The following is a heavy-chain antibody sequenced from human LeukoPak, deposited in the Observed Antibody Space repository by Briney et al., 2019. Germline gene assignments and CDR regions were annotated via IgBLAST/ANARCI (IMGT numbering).Heavy chain of an antibody. CDR2: ISSSSSTI. CDR3: ARAAWELLSAFDI. J-gene: IGHJ3*02. CDR1: GFTFSSYS. D-gene: IGHD1-26*01. Sequence: PGGSLRLSCAASGFTFSSYSMNWVRQAPGKGLEWVSYISSSSSTIYYADSVKGRFTISRDNAKNSLYLQMNSLRAEDTAVYYCARAAWELLSAFDIWGQGTMVTVSS. V-gene: IGHV3-48*01.